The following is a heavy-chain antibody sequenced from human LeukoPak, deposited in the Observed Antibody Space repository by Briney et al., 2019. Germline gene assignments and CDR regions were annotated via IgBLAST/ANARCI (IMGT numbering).Heavy chain of an antibody. CDR1: GFTFTRYG. CDR3: ARDRTYCSTTSCPRLGMDV. CDR2: IWHDGSDI. Sequence: PGRSLRLSCEVSGFTFTRYGMHWVRQAPGKGLEWLAVIWHDGSDISYADSVKGRFTISRDDPKNMVYLQMNSLRAEDTAFYFCARDRTYCSTTSCPRLGMDVWGQGTTVTVSS. V-gene: IGHV3-33*01. J-gene: IGHJ6*02. D-gene: IGHD2-2*01.